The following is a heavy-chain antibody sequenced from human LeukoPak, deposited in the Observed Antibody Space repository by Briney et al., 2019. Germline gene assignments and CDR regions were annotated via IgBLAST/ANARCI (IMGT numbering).Heavy chain of an antibody. J-gene: IGHJ4*02. D-gene: IGHD3-3*01. CDR2: ISYDGSDK. V-gene: IGHV3-30*03. Sequence: GGSLRLSCAASGFSFSGYGMHWVRQAPGKGLEWVAVISYDGSDKKYGDSVKGRFTISRDNSKNTLYLQMNSLRAEDTAVYYCARDDDFWSGYPDYWGQGTLVTVSS. CDR3: ARDDDFWSGYPDY. CDR1: GFSFSGYG.